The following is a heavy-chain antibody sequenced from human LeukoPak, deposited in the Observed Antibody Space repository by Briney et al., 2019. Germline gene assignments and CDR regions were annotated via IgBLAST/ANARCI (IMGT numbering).Heavy chain of an antibody. CDR2: ISGSGGST. CDR3: ARTWIQLWLGGVDY. CDR1: GFTFSSYA. J-gene: IGHJ4*02. D-gene: IGHD5-18*01. V-gene: IGHV3-23*01. Sequence: GGSLRLSCAASGFTFSSYAMSWVRQAPGKGLEWVSAISGSGGSTYYADSVKGRFTISRDNSKNTLYLRMNSLRAEDTAVYYCARTWIQLWLGGVDYWGQGTLVTVSS.